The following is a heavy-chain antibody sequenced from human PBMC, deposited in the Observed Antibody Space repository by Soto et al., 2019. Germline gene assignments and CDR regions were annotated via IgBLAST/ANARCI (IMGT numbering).Heavy chain of an antibody. CDR3: PNTRRFGGVRAIFDS. D-gene: IGHD3-16*01. J-gene: IGHJ4*02. V-gene: IGHV3-23*01. Sequence: GGSLSLSCAVSGFTFSTSAMSWVRQAPGKGLEWVSGISGGGTMTYYADSVKGRFTISRDNSKNTLYIQMNRLRAEDTALYYCPNTRRFGGVRAIFDSSRQVNLVIASS. CDR1: GFTFSTSA. CDR2: ISGGGTMT.